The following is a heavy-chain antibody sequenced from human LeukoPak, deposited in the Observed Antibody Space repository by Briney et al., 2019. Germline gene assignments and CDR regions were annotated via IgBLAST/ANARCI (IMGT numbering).Heavy chain of an antibody. CDR3: ARGSYCSSTSCYTRRNPFDY. CDR1: GGSFSGYY. D-gene: IGHD2-2*02. CDR2: INHSGST. V-gene: IGHV4-34*01. Sequence: SETLSLTCAVYGGSFSGYYWSWIPQPPGKGLEWIGEINHSGSTNYNPSLKSRVTISVDTSKNQFSLKLSSVTAADTAVYYCARGSYCSSTSCYTRRNPFDYWGQGTLVTVSS. J-gene: IGHJ4*02.